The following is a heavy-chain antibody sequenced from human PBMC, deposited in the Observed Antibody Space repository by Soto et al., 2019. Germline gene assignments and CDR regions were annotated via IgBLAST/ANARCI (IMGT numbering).Heavy chain of an antibody. CDR3: ARSITIFGVVYYYGMDV. V-gene: IGHV1-46*01. CDR2: INPSGGST. J-gene: IGHJ6*02. D-gene: IGHD3-3*01. Sequence: QVQLVQSGAEVKKPGASVKVSCKASGYTFTSYYMHWVRQAPGQGLEWMGIINPSGGSTSYAQKFQGRVTMTRDTSTSTVYMERSSLRSEDTAVYYCARSITIFGVVYYYGMDVWGQGTTVTVSS. CDR1: GYTFTSYY.